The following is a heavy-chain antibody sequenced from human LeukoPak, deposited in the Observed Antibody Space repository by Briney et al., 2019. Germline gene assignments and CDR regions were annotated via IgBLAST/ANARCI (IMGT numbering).Heavy chain of an antibody. CDR3: AREYGSGSYLGDAFDI. D-gene: IGHD3-10*01. CDR2: TYYSGST. Sequence: SETLSLTCTVSGGSISSYYWSWIRQPPGKGLEWIGYTYYSGSTNYDPSLKSRVTISVDTSKNQFSLKLSSVTAADTAVYYCAREYGSGSYLGDAFDIWGQGTMVTVSS. CDR1: GGSISSYY. V-gene: IGHV4-59*12. J-gene: IGHJ3*02.